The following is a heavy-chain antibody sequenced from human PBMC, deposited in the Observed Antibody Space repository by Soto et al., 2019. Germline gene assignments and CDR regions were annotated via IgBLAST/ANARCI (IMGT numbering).Heavy chain of an antibody. CDR2: IFPLTDIP. Sequence: QVQLVQSGTEVKKPGSSVKVSCKASGGTFRNYPINWVRQAPGQGLEWMGSIFPLTDIPDYAQNFQARLTISADKSTSTAYMELVSLASDDTDMYFCARGPLGVFNYFESWGQGTLVTVSS. J-gene: IGHJ4*02. CDR3: ARGPLGVFNYFES. D-gene: IGHD2-8*01. CDR1: GGTFRNYP. V-gene: IGHV1-69*02.